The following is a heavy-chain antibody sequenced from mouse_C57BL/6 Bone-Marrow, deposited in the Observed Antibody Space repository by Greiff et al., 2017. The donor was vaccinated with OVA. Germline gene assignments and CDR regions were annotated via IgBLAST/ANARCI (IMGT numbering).Heavy chain of an antibody. CDR3: GVYYDYDGDVY. Sequence: VQLVESGAELMKPGASVKLSCKATGYTFTGYWIEWVKQRPGHGLEWIGEILPGSGSTNYNEKFKGKATFTVDTSSTTAYMQLSSLTTEDSAIYDGGVYYDYDGDVYWGQGTLVTVSA. D-gene: IGHD2-4*01. J-gene: IGHJ3*01. V-gene: IGHV1-9*01. CDR2: ILPGSGST. CDR1: GYTFTGYW.